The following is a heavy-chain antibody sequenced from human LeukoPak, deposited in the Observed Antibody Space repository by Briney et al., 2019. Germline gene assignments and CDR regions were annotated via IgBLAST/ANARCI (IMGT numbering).Heavy chain of an antibody. CDR3: ARVREAGTVSYYYYYYGMDV. V-gene: IGHV1-2*02. CDR1: GYTFTGYY. J-gene: IGHJ6*02. Sequence: ASVKVSCKASGYTFTGYYMHWVRQAPGQGLEWMGWINPNSGGTNYAQKFQGRVTMTRDTSISTAYMELSRLRSDDTAVYYCARVREAGTVSYYYYYYGMDVWGQGTTVTVSS. CDR2: INPNSGGT. D-gene: IGHD6-13*01.